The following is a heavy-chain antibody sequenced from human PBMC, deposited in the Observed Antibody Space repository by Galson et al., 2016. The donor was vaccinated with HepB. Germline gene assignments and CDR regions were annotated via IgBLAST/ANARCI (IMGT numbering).Heavy chain of an antibody. CDR3: ARDWLVAVFDY. CDR1: GYTFTTFA. J-gene: IGHJ4*02. CDR2: ISAYNGNT. V-gene: IGHV1-18*01. Sequence: SVKVSCKASGYTFTTFAMHWVRQAPGQRLEWMGWISAYNGNTNYAQKLQGRVTMTTDTSTSTAYVELRSLRSDDTAVYYCARDWLVAVFDYWGQGTLVTVSS. D-gene: IGHD6-19*01.